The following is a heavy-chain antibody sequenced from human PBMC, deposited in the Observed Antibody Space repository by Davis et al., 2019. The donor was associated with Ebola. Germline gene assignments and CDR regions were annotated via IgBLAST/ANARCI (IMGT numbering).Heavy chain of an antibody. Sequence: MPSETLSLTCTVSGGSITSNNYYWGWIRQPPGKGLEWIGNIHYTGSTYYNPSLKSRVTISIDTSKNQFSLRLSSVTAADTAVYYCARGRRESSSSFDYWGQGTQVTVSS. D-gene: IGHD6-6*01. V-gene: IGHV4-39*07. J-gene: IGHJ4*02. CDR3: ARGRRESSSSFDY. CDR1: GGSITSNNYY. CDR2: IHYTGST.